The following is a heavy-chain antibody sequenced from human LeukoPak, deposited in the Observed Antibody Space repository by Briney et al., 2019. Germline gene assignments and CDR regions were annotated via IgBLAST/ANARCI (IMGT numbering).Heavy chain of an antibody. CDR2: ITSGGNR. Sequence: SETLSLTCTVSGGSIRSYYWTWIRQSPGKGLEWIGEITSGGNRNDNPSLKSRVAISVDTSKNQFSLKLSSVTAADTAVYYCARLRVYSSSWYPEPNWFDPWGQGTLVTVSS. V-gene: IGHV4-34*01. D-gene: IGHD6-13*01. CDR1: GGSIRSYY. J-gene: IGHJ5*02. CDR3: ARLRVYSSSWYPEPNWFDP.